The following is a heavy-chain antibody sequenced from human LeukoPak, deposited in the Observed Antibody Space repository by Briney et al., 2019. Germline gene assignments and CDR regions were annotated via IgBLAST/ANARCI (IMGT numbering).Heavy chain of an antibody. CDR3: ARAYSSSSGRDAFDS. J-gene: IGHJ3*02. CDR1: GFTFNSYN. Sequence: PGGSLRLSSAAYGFTFNSYNMNWVRQAPGKVLEWVAYISSSSSTIYYADSVKGRFTISRDSAKTSLFLQMNSLRDEDTAVYYCARAYSSSSGRDAFDSWGLGTLVTVSS. CDR2: ISSSSSTI. V-gene: IGHV3-48*02. D-gene: IGHD6-6*01.